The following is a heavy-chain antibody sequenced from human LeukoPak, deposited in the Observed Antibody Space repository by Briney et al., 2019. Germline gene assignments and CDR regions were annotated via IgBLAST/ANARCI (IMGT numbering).Heavy chain of an antibody. J-gene: IGHJ4*02. CDR1: GGSFSGYY. V-gene: IGHV4-38-2*02. D-gene: IGHD2-15*01. Sequence: SETLSLTCAVYGGSFSGYYWGWIRQPPGKGLEWIGSIYHSGSTYYNPSLKSRVTISVDTSKNQFSLKLSSVTAADTAVYYCARDVNYCSGGSCYYYFDYWGQGTLVTVSS. CDR2: IYHSGST. CDR3: ARDVNYCSGGSCYYYFDY.